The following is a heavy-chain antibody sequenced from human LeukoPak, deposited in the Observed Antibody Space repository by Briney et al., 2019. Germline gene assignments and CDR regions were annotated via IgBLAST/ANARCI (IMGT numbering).Heavy chain of an antibody. V-gene: IGHV1-69*13. CDR1: GGTFSSYA. J-gene: IGHJ6*02. CDR2: IIPIFGTA. D-gene: IGHD3-10*01. CDR3: ARELPGGYGMDV. Sequence: ASVKVSCKASGGTFSSYAISWVRQAPGQRLEWMGGIIPIFGTANYAQKFQGRVTITADESTSTAYMELSSLRSEDTAVYYCARELPGGYGMDVWGQGTTVTVSS.